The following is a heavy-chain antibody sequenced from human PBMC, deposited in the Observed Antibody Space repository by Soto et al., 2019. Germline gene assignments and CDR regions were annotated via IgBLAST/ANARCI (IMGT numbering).Heavy chain of an antibody. CDR1: GYSISGHY. J-gene: IGHJ5*02. D-gene: IGHD6-13*01. Sequence: SETLSLTCSVSGYSISGHYCSWIRLPAGWSVQWIGRIYSSGTTNSNPSHMSRVRMSVDTDRNSFSLRLDSVSAADTAVYSCARNFDTEASGTGFDPWGRGVLVTVSS. V-gene: IGHV4-4*07. CDR3: ARNFDTEASGTGFDP. CDR2: IYSSGTT.